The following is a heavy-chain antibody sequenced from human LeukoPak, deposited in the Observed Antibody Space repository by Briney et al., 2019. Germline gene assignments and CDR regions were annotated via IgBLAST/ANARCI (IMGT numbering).Heavy chain of an antibody. D-gene: IGHD1-7*01. V-gene: IGHV3-23*01. CDR3: AKDPRANWNYPYYFDY. CDR2: ISGSGGST. J-gene: IGHJ4*02. CDR1: GFTFSSYG. Sequence: GGSLRLSCAASGFTFSSYGMSWVRQAPGKGLEWVSAISGSGGSTYYADSVKGRFTISRDNSKNTLYLQVNSLRAEDTAVYYCAKDPRANWNYPYYFDYWGQGTLVTVSS.